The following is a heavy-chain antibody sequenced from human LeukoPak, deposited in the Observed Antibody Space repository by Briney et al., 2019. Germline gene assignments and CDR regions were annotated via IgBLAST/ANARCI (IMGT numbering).Heavy chain of an antibody. D-gene: IGHD4-17*01. Sequence: GGSLRLSCAASGFTFSSYAMHWVRQAPGKGLEWVAVISYDGSNKYYADSVKGRFTISRDNSKNTLYLQMNSLRAEDTAVYYCARYGDYGAYYYYGMDVWGQGTTVTVSS. CDR1: GFTFSSYA. CDR2: ISYDGSNK. V-gene: IGHV3-30*04. J-gene: IGHJ6*02. CDR3: ARYGDYGAYYYYGMDV.